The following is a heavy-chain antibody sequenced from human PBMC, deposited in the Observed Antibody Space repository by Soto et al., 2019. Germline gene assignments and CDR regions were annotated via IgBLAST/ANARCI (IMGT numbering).Heavy chain of an antibody. CDR3: TTHSSAYHLEY. J-gene: IGHJ4*02. V-gene: IGHV3-15*01. CDR1: GFTFSNAW. CDR2: IKSKTNGGTT. Sequence: EVQLVESGGGLVKPGGSLRLSCAASGFTFSNAWMSWVRQAPGKGLEWFGRIKSKTNGGTTDYAAPVKGRFTISRDDSENTPLLQVNRLNTEAPAVYSCTTHSSAYHLEYWGRRPLYPVSS.